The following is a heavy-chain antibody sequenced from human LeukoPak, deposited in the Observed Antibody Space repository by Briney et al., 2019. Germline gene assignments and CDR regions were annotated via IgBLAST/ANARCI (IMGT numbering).Heavy chain of an antibody. D-gene: IGHD2-15*01. CDR3: ARDHGPDIPTDYYYGMDV. CDR1: GFTFSDYY. V-gene: IGHV3-11*01. CDR2: ISSSGSTI. Sequence: GGSLRLSCAASGFTFSDYYMSWIRQAPGKGLEWVSYISSSGSTIYYADSVKGRFTISRDNAKNSLYLQMNSLRAEDTAVYYWARDHGPDIPTDYYYGMDVWGQGTTVTVSS. J-gene: IGHJ6*02.